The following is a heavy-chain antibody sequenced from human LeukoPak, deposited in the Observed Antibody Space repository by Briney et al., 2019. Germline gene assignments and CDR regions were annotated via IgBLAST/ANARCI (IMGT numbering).Heavy chain of an antibody. J-gene: IGHJ4*02. V-gene: IGHV3-21*01. CDR3: AGGRKYTSGYRVTELGSGYSDY. Sequence: GGSLRLSCAASGFTFSSYDMTWVRQAPGKGLEWVSSISSGSSYIYYADSVKGRFTISRDNAKNSLYLQMNSLRAEDTAVYYCAGGRKYTSGYRVTELGSGYSDYWGQGTLVTVSS. CDR1: GFTFSSYD. D-gene: IGHD5-18*01. CDR2: ISSGSSYI.